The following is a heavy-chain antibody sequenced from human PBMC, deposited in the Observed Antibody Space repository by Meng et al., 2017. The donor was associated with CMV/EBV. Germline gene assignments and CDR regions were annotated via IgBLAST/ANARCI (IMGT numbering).Heavy chain of an antibody. Sequence: ASVKVSCKASGYTFTSYGISWVRQAPGQGLEWMGWISAYNGNTNYAQKLQGRVTMTTDTSTRTAYMELRSLRSDDTAVYYCARDSLLLWFGDPLGYYYGMDVWGQGTTVTVSS. CDR3: ARDSLLLWFGDPLGYYYGMDV. CDR1: GYTFTSYG. V-gene: IGHV1-18*01. D-gene: IGHD3-10*01. CDR2: ISAYNGNT. J-gene: IGHJ6*02.